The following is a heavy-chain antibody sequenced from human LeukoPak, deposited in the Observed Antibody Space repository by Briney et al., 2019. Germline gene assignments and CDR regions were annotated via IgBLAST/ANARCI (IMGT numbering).Heavy chain of an antibody. CDR2: MNPNSGNT. CDR3: ARVPDGSSSPYFDY. Sequence: ASVKVSCKASGYTFTSYDINWVRQATGQGLEWMGWMNPNSGNTGYAQKFQGRVTITRNTSISTAYMELSSLRSEDTAVYYCARVPDGSSSPYFDYWGQGTLVTVSS. J-gene: IGHJ4*02. V-gene: IGHV1-8*03. CDR1: GYTFTSYD. D-gene: IGHD6-6*01.